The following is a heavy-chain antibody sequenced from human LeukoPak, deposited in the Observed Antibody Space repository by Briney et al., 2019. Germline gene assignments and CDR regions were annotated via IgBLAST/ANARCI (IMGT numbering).Heavy chain of an antibody. Sequence: GGSLRLSCAPSGFTFSSYWMSWVRQAPGKGLEWVANIKEDGSEKNYVDSVKGRFTISRDNAKNSLYLQMNSLRAEDTAVYYCARGGGRHVEYWGQGNLVTVSS. CDR3: ARGGGRHVEY. V-gene: IGHV3-7*05. J-gene: IGHJ4*02. D-gene: IGHD2/OR15-2a*01. CDR2: IKEDGSEK. CDR1: GFTFSSYW.